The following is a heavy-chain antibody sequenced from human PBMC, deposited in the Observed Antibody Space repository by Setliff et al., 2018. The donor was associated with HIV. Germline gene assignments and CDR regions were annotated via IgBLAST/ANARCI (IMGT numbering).Heavy chain of an antibody. D-gene: IGHD5-12*01. V-gene: IGHV3-48*04. CDR1: GFSFSSYW. Sequence: GGSLRLSCAASGFSFSSYWMSWVRQAPGKGLEWLSYIGSSGTPIYYADSVKGRFTISRDNAKNSLNLQMNSLRAEDTAVYYCARDWRHGYDLNFDYWGQGTLVTVSS. CDR3: ARDWRHGYDLNFDY. CDR2: IGSSGTPI. J-gene: IGHJ4*02.